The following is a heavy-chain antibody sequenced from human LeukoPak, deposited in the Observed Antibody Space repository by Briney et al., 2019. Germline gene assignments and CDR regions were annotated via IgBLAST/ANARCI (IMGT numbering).Heavy chain of an antibody. CDR3: AREGRDILTGSFDY. Sequence: ASVKVSCKASGYTFTGYYMHWVRQAPGQGLEWMGWINPNNGGTNYAQKFQGRVTMTRDMSISTAYMELSRPRSDDTAVYYCAREGRDILTGSFDYWGQGTLVTVSS. D-gene: IGHD3-9*01. CDR2: INPNNGGT. J-gene: IGHJ4*02. CDR1: GYTFTGYY. V-gene: IGHV1-2*02.